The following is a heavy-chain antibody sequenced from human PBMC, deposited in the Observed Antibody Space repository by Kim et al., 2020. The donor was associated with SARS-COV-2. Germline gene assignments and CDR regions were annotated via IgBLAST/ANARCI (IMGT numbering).Heavy chain of an antibody. CDR1: GDSISNTAHY. CDR3: ARPSRGSGTDSWFDP. CDR2: IYYTGGT. D-gene: IGHD2-21*01. Sequence: SETLSLTCTASGDSISNTAHYWNWMRQHPGEGLEWIGYIYYTGGTNYNPALKSRVSISVDTSQNQLSLHLSSVTAADTAMYYCARPSRGSGTDSWFDPWG. V-gene: IGHV4-31*03. J-gene: IGHJ5*02.